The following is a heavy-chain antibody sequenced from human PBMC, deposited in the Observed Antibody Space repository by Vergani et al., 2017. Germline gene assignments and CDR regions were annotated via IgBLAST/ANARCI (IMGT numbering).Heavy chain of an antibody. Sequence: QVQLQESGPGLVKPSQTLSLTCTVSGGSISSGSYYWSWIRQPAGKGLEWIGSIYYSGSTYYNPSLKSRVTISVDTSKNQFSLKLSSVTAADTAVYYCARDRSIAAAGSYYYYGMDVWGQGTTVTVSS. J-gene: IGHJ6*02. D-gene: IGHD6-13*01. CDR2: IYYSGST. CDR3: ARDRSIAAAGSYYYYGMDV. CDR1: GGSISSGSYY. V-gene: IGHV4-61*02.